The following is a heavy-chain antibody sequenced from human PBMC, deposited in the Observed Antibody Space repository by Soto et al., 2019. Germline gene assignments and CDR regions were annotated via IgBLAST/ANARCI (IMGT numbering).Heavy chain of an antibody. V-gene: IGHV3-30-3*01. CDR1: GFTFSSYA. CDR2: ISYDGSNK. J-gene: IGHJ5*02. CDR3: ARTQRGFDP. Sequence: QVQLVESGGGVVQPGRSLRLSCAASGFTFSSYAMHWVRQAPGKGLEWVAVISYDGSNKYYADSVKGRFTISRDNSKNTRYLQMNSLRDEDTAVYYCARTQRGFDPWGQGTLVTVS.